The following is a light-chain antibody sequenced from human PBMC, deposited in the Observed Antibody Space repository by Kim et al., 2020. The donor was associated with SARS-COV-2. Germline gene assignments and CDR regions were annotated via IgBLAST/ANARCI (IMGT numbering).Light chain of an antibody. CDR1: TGAVNSGHY. J-gene: IGLJ2*01. CDR3: SLYCSGIVL. Sequence: PGGTVTLTCASSTGAVNSGHYPYGLQQKPGQAPRTQIHDTNNKDAWTPARGSSSRLGGKAVLTRSEAQHEDEDDYYCSLYCSGIVLFGGGTQLTVL. CDR2: DTN. V-gene: IGLV7-46*01.